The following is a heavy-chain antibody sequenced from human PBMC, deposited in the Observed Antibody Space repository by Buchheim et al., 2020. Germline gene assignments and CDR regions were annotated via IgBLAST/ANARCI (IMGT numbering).Heavy chain of an antibody. CDR3: ARRVYYYDSSGYYPTSRWYFDL. CDR1: GFTFSDYY. V-gene: IGHV3-11*06. J-gene: IGHJ2*01. Sequence: QVQLVESGGGLVKPGGSLRLSCAASGFTFSDYYMSRIRQAPGKGLEWVSYISSNSSYTNYADSVKGRFTISRDNAKNSLYLQMNSLRAEDTAVYYCARRVYYYDSSGYYPTSRWYFDLWGRGTL. D-gene: IGHD3-22*01. CDR2: ISSNSSYT.